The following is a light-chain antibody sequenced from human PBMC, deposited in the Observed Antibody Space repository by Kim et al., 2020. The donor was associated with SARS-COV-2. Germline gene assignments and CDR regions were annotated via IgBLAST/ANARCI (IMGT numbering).Light chain of an antibody. J-gene: IGKJ1*01. V-gene: IGKV1-5*03. CDR1: QSISSW. CDR2: KAS. CDR3: QQYNSYSLT. Sequence: ASVGDRVTTTCRASQSISSWLAWYQKKPGKAPKVLIYKASGLESGVPSRFSGSGSGTEFTLTISSLQPDDFATYYCQQYNSYSLTFGQGTKVDIK.